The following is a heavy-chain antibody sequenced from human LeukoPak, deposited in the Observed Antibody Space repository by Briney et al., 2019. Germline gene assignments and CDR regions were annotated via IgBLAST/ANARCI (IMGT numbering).Heavy chain of an antibody. Sequence: PSETLSLTCAVYGGSFSGYYWSWIRQPPGKGLEWIGEINHSGSTNYNPSLKSRVTISVDTSKNQFSLKLSSVTAADTAVYYCARGGGYSYAHFNYWGQGTLVTVSS. CDR1: GGSFSGYY. D-gene: IGHD5-18*01. V-gene: IGHV4-34*01. CDR3: ARGGGYSYAHFNY. CDR2: INHSGST. J-gene: IGHJ4*02.